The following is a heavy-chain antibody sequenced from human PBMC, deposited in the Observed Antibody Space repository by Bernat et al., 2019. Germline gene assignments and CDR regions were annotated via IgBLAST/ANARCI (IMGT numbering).Heavy chain of an antibody. Sequence: QVQLVESGGGVVQPGRSLRLSCAASGFTFSSYGMHWVRQAPGKGLEWVAVISYDGSNKYYADSVKGRFTISRDNSKNTLYLQMNSLRAEDTAVYYCAKDPRYYYDKGLDYWGQGTLVTVSS. V-gene: IGHV3-30*18. CDR1: GFTFSSYG. CDR3: AKDPRYYYDKGLDY. CDR2: ISYDGSNK. J-gene: IGHJ4*02. D-gene: IGHD3-22*01.